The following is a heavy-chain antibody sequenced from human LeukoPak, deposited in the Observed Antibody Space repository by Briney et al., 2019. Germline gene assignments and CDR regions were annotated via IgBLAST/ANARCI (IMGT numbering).Heavy chain of an antibody. CDR3: AKDIEGFIAVAGTGLDY. D-gene: IGHD6-19*01. CDR2: IKQDGSEK. Sequence: GGSLRLSCAASGFTFSSYSMNWVRQAPGKGLEWVANIKQDGSEKYYVDSVKGRFTIFRDNSKNSLYLQMNSLRTEDTALYYCAKDIEGFIAVAGTGLDYWGQGTLVTVSS. V-gene: IGHV3-7*03. J-gene: IGHJ4*02. CDR1: GFTFSSYS.